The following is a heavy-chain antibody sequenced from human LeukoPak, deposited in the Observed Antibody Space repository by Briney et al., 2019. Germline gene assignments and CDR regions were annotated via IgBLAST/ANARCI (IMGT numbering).Heavy chain of an antibody. CDR3: ARERYDYVWGSYRHAYFDY. D-gene: IGHD3-16*02. Sequence: TSETLSLTCTVSGGSISSGGYYWSWIRQHPGKGLEWIGYIYYSGSTYYNPSLKSRVTISVDTSKNQFSLKLSSVTAADTAVYYCARERYDYVWGSYRHAYFDYWGQGTLVTVPS. V-gene: IGHV4-31*03. CDR2: IYYSGST. J-gene: IGHJ4*02. CDR1: GGSISSGGYY.